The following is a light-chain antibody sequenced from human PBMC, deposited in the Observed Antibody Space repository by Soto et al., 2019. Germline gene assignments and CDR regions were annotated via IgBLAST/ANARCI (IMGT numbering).Light chain of an antibody. Sequence: DIQLTQSPSTLSSSVGDRVTITCRASHSISVWLAWYQQKPGKAPKLLIYQASTLESGVPSRFSGRGSGTDFTLTISSLQTDDFATYYCQQYYTYPYTFGQGTKLEIK. J-gene: IGKJ2*01. CDR1: HSISVW. CDR3: QQYYTYPYT. V-gene: IGKV1-5*03. CDR2: QAS.